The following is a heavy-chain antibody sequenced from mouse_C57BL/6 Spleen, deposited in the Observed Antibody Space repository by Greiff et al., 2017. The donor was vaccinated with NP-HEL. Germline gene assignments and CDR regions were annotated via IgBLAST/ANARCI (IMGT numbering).Heavy chain of an antibody. V-gene: IGHV1-63*01. CDR3: ARGDYYGNPYWYFDV. J-gene: IGHJ1*03. D-gene: IGHD2-1*01. Sequence: VQLQQPGAELVRPGTSVKMSCKASGYTFTNYWIGWAKQRPGHGLEWIGDIYPGGGYTNYNEKFKGKATLTADKSSSTAYMQFSSLTSEDSAIYYCARGDYYGNPYWYFDVWGTGTTVTVSS. CDR2: IYPGGGYT. CDR1: GYTFTNYW.